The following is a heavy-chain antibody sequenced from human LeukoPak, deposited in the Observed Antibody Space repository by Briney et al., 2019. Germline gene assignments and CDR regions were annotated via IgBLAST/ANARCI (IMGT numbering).Heavy chain of an antibody. CDR2: IYYSGST. J-gene: IGHJ4*02. V-gene: IGHV4-39*01. D-gene: IGHD6-19*01. CDR3: ARYPSSGWYVDY. Sequence: SETLSLTCTVSGGSISSRSHYWGWIRQPPGKGLEWIGSIYYSGSTYYNSSLKSRVTISVDTSKNQFSLNLSSVTAADTAVYYCARYPSSGWYVDYWGQETLVTVSS. CDR1: GGSISSRSHY.